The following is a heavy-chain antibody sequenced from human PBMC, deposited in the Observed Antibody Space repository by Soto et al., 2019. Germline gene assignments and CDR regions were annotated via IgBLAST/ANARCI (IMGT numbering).Heavy chain of an antibody. CDR1: GASINKFY. V-gene: IGHV4-59*01. Sequence: QMQLQESGPGLVKPSETMSLTCTASGASINKFYWNWIRQPPGKGLEWIGHIYNGESTNYTPSLKSRVTISADTSKNQFSLKLGSVTAADTAVYYCAQTTGWPGFDYWGQGILVIVSS. CDR2: IYNGEST. D-gene: IGHD6-19*01. CDR3: AQTTGWPGFDY. J-gene: IGHJ4*02.